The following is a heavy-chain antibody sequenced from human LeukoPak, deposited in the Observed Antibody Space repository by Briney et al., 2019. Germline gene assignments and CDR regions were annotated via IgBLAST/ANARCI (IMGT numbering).Heavy chain of an antibody. D-gene: IGHD1/OR15-1a*01. CDR2: IYYSVSI. CDR3: ARHRTSAWGLDY. CDR1: RGSVSSYD. Sequence: SQTLSPTYTVTRGSVSSYDWSWIRQPPSNRLEWIGYIYYSVSITYNPSLDRRVTISVDTSTTQFSLRLSSVTAADTAVYYCARHRTSAWGLDYWGQGTLVTVSS. V-gene: IGHV4-59*08. J-gene: IGHJ4*02.